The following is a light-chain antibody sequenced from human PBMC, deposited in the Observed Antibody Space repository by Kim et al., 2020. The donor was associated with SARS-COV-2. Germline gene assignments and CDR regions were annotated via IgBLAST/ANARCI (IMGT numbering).Light chain of an antibody. V-gene: IGLV3-21*04. CDR3: HVWDSNSGLEV. J-gene: IGLJ2*01. CDR1: NIGAKT. CDR2: YDS. Sequence: SYELTQPVSVSVAPGKTATLTCGGDNIGAKTVHWYQQKPGQAPVMVIYYDSDRRSGIPERFSASNSGNTATLTISRVAAGDEADYYCHVWDSNSGLEVFGGGTQLTVL.